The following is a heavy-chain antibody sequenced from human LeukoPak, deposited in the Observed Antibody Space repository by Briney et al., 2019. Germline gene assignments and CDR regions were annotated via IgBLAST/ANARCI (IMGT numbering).Heavy chain of an antibody. CDR1: GYTFTSYG. J-gene: IGHJ4*02. Sequence: ASVKVSCKASGYTFTSYGFSWVRQPPGQGLEWMGCISAYNGNTNNAQKLQGRVTMTTDTSTSTANMALRSLRPDDTAVYYGARKDYRSGSYYLFDYWGQGTLVTVSS. D-gene: IGHD3-10*01. CDR2: ISAYNGNT. CDR3: ARKDYRSGSYYLFDY. V-gene: IGHV1-18*01.